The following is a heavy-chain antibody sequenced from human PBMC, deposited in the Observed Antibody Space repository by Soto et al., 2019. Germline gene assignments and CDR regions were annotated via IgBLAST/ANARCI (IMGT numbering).Heavy chain of an antibody. CDR3: ATGGSSGTYSYGMDV. Sequence: ASVKVSCKVSGDTLTELSMHWVRQVPGKGLQWMGGVDPEDGETNYAQRFQGRVTMTEDTNAGIAYMEPRSLTSEDTAVYYCATGGSSGTYSYGMDVWGQGTTVTVSS. V-gene: IGHV1-24*01. CDR1: GDTLTELS. CDR2: VDPEDGET. D-gene: IGHD3-10*01. J-gene: IGHJ6*02.